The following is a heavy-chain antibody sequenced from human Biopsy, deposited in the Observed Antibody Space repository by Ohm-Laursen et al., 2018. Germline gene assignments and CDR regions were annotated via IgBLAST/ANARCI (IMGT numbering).Heavy chain of an antibody. D-gene: IGHD3-9*01. J-gene: IGHJ2*01. Sequence: TLSLTWSVSGASVKTSGYFWAWTRQRPGKGLEWIGYISYNERTHYNPSLTSRLAISFDTSNNRISLQLRSVSVADTAVYYCVREPKTGTAEAWYFDLWGRGSPVTVPS. CDR3: VREPKTGTAEAWYFDL. V-gene: IGHV4-31*02. CDR2: ISYNERT. CDR1: GASVKTSGYF.